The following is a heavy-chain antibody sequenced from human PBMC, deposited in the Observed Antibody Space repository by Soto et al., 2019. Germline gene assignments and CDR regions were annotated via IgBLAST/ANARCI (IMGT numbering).Heavy chain of an antibody. D-gene: IGHD6-13*01. J-gene: IGHJ5*02. V-gene: IGHV4-30-2*01. CDR2: IYHSGST. Sequence: SETLSLTCAVSGGSISSGGYSWSWIRQPPGKGLEWIGYIYHSGSTYYNPSLKSRVTISVDRSKNQFSLKLSSVTAADTAVYYCARGGIAAAGRRNNWFDPWGKGTLVTVS. CDR3: ARGGIAAAGRRNNWFDP. CDR1: GGSISSGGYS.